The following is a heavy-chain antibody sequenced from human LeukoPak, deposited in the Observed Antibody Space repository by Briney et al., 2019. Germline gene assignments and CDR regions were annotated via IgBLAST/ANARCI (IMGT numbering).Heavy chain of an antibody. Sequence: SETLSLTCTVSGYSISSGYYWGWIRQPPGKGLEWIGSIYHSGSTYYNPSLKSRVTISVDTSKNQFSLKLSSVTAADTAVYYCARGTYSSSWYDYYYYYYMDVWGQGTLVTVS. D-gene: IGHD6-13*01. V-gene: IGHV4-38-2*02. CDR2: IYHSGST. CDR1: GYSISSGYY. CDR3: ARGTYSSSWYDYYYYYYMDV. J-gene: IGHJ6*03.